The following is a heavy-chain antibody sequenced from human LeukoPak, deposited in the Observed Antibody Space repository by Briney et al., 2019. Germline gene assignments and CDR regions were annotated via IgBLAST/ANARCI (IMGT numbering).Heavy chain of an antibody. V-gene: IGHV1-18*01. CDR2: ISAYNGNT. CDR3: ARARGTITGGYFDY. D-gene: IGHD5-24*01. CDR1: GYTFTSYG. J-gene: IGHJ4*02. Sequence: ASVEVSCKASGYTFTSYGISWVRQAPGQGLEWMGWISAYNGNTNYAQKLQGRVTMTTDTSTSTAYMELRSLRSDDTAVYYCARARGTITGGYFDYWGQGTLVTVSS.